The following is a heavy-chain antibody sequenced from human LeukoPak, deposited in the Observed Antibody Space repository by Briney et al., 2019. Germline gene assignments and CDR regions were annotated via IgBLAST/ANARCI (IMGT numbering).Heavy chain of an antibody. J-gene: IGHJ4*02. Sequence: SETLSLTCAVSGGSIDSSSYYWGWIRQSREKGLEWIVSMHHSGATYYNPSLKSRVTISIDTTKNQVSLKLSSVTAADTAVYYCATSEGYWGQGTLVTVSS. CDR2: MHHSGAT. V-gene: IGHV4-39*01. CDR1: GGSIDSSSYY. D-gene: IGHD1-14*01. CDR3: ATSEGY.